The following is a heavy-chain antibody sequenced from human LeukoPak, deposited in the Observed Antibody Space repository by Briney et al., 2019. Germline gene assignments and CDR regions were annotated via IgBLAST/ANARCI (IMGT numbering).Heavy chain of an antibody. CDR3: ARDQRYCGGDCYSAPGDY. V-gene: IGHV3-64*01. Sequence: GGSLGLSCAASGFTFSSYAMHWVRQAPGKGLEYVSAISSNGGSTYYANSVKGRFTISRDNSKNTLYLQMGSLRAEDMAVYYCARDQRYCGGDCYSAPGDYWGQGTLVTVSS. CDR2: ISSNGGST. CDR1: GFTFSSYA. J-gene: IGHJ4*02. D-gene: IGHD2-21*02.